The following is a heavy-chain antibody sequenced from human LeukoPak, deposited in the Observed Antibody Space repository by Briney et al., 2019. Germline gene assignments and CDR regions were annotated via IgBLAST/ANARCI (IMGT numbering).Heavy chain of an antibody. V-gene: IGHV3-7*01. CDR3: ARVAYGDRY. CDR1: GFTFSNYW. CDR2: IQEDGSAQ. Sequence: GGSQRLSCAASGFTFSNYWMSWVRQAPGKGLEWVGNIQEDGSAQYYVDSVKGRFTISRDNAKSSLYLQMNSLRVDDTAVYYCARVAYGDRYWGQGTLVTVSS. J-gene: IGHJ4*02. D-gene: IGHD4-17*01.